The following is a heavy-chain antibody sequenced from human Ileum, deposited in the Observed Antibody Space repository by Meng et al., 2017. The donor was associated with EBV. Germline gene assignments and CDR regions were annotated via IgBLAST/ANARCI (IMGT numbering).Heavy chain of an antibody. J-gene: IGHJ5*02. CDR2: IFYTGST. D-gene: IGHD4-17*01. V-gene: IGHV4-30-4*01. CDR1: GDTLFNGGHY. CDR3: ARDSNGDYGWVDP. Sequence: QVHLQESGPGLVKPSQPLSLTCTVSGDTLFNGGHYWTWLRQPPGKGLEWIGYIFYTGSTYYNPSLKSRVTISLDLSRNQFSLNLTSVTAADTAVYYCARDSNGDYGWVDPWGQGTLVTVSS.